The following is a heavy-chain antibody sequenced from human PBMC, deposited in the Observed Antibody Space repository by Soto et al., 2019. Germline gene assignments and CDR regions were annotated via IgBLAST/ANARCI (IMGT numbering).Heavy chain of an antibody. CDR1: GFTFSSYG. CDR2: ISYDGSNK. CDR3: SIEDTAMVGLYYYYYYGMDV. V-gene: IGHV3-30*03. J-gene: IGHJ6*02. Sequence: PGGSLRLSCAASGFTFSSYGMHWVRQAPGKGLERVAVISYDGSNKYYADSVKGRFTISRDNSKNTLYLQMNSLRAEDTAVYYCSIEDTAMVGLYYYYYYGMDVWGQGTTVTVSS. D-gene: IGHD5-18*01.